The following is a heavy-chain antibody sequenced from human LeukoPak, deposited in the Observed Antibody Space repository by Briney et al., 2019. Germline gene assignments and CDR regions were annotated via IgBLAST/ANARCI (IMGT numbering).Heavy chain of an antibody. Sequence: PGGSLRLSCAASGFTFSSYSMNWVRQAPGKGLEWVSSISSSSSYIYYADSAKGRFTIFRDNAKNSLYLQMNSLRAEDTAVYYCARAYFPGVAATIPFDYWGQGTLVTVSS. CDR3: ARAYFPGVAATIPFDY. J-gene: IGHJ4*02. CDR1: GFTFSSYS. CDR2: ISSSSSYI. V-gene: IGHV3-21*01. D-gene: IGHD2-15*01.